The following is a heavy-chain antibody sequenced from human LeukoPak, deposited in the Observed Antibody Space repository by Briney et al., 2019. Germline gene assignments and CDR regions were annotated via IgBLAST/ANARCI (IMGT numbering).Heavy chain of an antibody. J-gene: IGHJ6*03. Sequence: ASVKVSCKASGYTFTSYDTNWVRQATGQGLEWMGWMNPNSGNTGYAQKFQGRVTITKNTSISTPYMELSSLRSEDTAVYYCARSYPPQFQRTLHYYHYYMDVWGKGTTVTVSS. CDR3: ARSYPPQFQRTLHYYHYYMDV. CDR2: MNPNSGNT. D-gene: IGHD6-19*01. V-gene: IGHV1-8*03. CDR1: GYTFTSYD.